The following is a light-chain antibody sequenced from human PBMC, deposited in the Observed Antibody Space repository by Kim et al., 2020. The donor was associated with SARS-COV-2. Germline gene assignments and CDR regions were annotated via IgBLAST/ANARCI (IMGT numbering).Light chain of an antibody. Sequence: SSELTQDPAVSVALGQTVRISCQGATLRNYYTNWYQQKPGQAPVLVIYDTSSRPSGIPDRFSGFSPGNTASLTITGAQAEDEADFYCNSRDSTGDAYVFGTGTKVTVL. CDR2: DTS. CDR1: TLRNYY. J-gene: IGLJ1*01. CDR3: NSRDSTGDAYV. V-gene: IGLV3-19*01.